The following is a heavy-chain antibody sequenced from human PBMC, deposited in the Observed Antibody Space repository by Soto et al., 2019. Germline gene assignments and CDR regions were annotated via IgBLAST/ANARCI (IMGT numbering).Heavy chain of an antibody. CDR2: ISYDGSNK. CDR1: GFTFSSYG. Sequence: PGGSLRLSCAASGFTFSSYGMHWVRQAPGKGLEWVAVISYDGSNKYYADSVKGRFTISRDNSKNTLYLQMNSLRAEDTAVYYCAIDHRRKLSRYAFDLWGKGTMVTVS. V-gene: IGHV3-30*03. J-gene: IGHJ3*01. CDR3: AIDHRRKLSRYAFDL. D-gene: IGHD5-18*01.